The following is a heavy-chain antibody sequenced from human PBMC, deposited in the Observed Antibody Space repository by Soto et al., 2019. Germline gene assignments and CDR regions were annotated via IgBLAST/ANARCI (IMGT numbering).Heavy chain of an antibody. D-gene: IGHD2-21*01. CDR3: ARDDSFAFDI. V-gene: IGHV3-48*01. J-gene: IGHJ3*02. CDR1: GFTFTSYS. Sequence: PGGSLRLSCAASGFTFTSYSMNWVRQAPGKGLEWVSYIRGTTHYADSVKGRFTISRDNARSSLYLQMNSLRADDTAVYYCARDDSFAFDIWGQGPMVTVSS. CDR2: IRGTT.